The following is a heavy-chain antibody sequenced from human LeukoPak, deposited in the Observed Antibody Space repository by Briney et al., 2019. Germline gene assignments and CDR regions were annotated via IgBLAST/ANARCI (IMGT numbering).Heavy chain of an antibody. CDR2: IYYSGST. V-gene: IGHV4-39*07. CDR1: GVSISSSSYY. J-gene: IGHJ4*02. Sequence: SETLSLTCTVSGVSISSSSYYWGWLRQPPGKGLEWIGSIYYSGSTYYNPSLKSRVTISVDTSKNQFSLKLSSVTAADTAVYYCARGRDYGGNSGGWGQGTLVTVSS. D-gene: IGHD4-23*01. CDR3: ARGRDYGGNSGG.